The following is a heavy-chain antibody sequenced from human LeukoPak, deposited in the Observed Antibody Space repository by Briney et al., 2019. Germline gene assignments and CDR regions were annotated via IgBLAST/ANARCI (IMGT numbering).Heavy chain of an antibody. D-gene: IGHD1-14*01. CDR3: ATGPRNDA. Sequence: AASVKTSCKTSGYPFTKWEINWVRQAAGQGLEWLGWVHTVNGNTYYAQRFRGRVTMSRDNSTTTAYMECSGLRSNDTAVYFCATGPRNDAWGQGTLVTVSS. CDR1: GYPFTKWE. J-gene: IGHJ5*02. CDR2: VHTVNGNT. V-gene: IGHV1-8*01.